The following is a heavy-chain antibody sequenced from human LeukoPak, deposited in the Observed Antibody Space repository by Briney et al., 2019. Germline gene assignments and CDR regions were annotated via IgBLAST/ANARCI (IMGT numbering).Heavy chain of an antibody. Sequence: GGSLRLSCAASGFTFSSYGMHWVRQAPGKGLEWVSSISSSSSYIYYADSVKGRFTISRDDAKNSLSLQMNSLRAEDTAVYYCARSGIKMVRGLIIKSPYHMDVWGKGTTVTVSS. CDR2: ISSSSSYI. V-gene: IGHV3-21*01. CDR1: GFTFSSYG. D-gene: IGHD3-10*01. J-gene: IGHJ6*03. CDR3: ARSGIKMVRGLIIKSPYHMDV.